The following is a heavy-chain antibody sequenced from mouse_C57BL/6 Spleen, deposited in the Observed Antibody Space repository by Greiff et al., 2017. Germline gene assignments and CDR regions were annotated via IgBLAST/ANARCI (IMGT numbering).Heavy chain of an antibody. J-gene: IGHJ2*01. D-gene: IGHD2-4*01. Sequence: QVQLQQPGAELVKPGASVKLSCKASGYTFTSYWMHWVQQRPGQGLEWIGMIHPNSGSTNYNATFKRKATLTVDKSSSSAYMQLRSLTSEDSAVYYCARSGDYVYFDYWGQGTTLTVSS. V-gene: IGHV1-64*01. CDR1: GYTFTSYW. CDR3: ARSGDYVYFDY. CDR2: IHPNSGST.